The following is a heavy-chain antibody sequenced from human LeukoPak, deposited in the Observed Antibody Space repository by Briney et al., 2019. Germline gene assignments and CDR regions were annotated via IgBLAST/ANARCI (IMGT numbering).Heavy chain of an antibody. D-gene: IGHD2-2*01. CDR2: IYWDDDK. Sequence: CGPTLVKPTQTLTLTCTFPGFSLSTGGVHVAWIRQPPIKALEWLALIYWDDDKRYNSSLKSRLTITKDTSKNQVVLTMANMDHVDSGTYYCAHGKVEVVPFDYWGQGTLVTVSS. V-gene: IGHV2-5*02. CDR3: AHGKVEVVPFDY. J-gene: IGHJ4*02. CDR1: GFSLSTGGVH.